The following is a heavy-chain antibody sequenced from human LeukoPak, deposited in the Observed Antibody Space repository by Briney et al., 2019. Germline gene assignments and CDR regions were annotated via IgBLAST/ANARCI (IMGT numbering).Heavy chain of an antibody. CDR1: GGSISSSSYY. CDR3: ARGTYSSSFRYYMDV. J-gene: IGHJ6*03. D-gene: IGHD6-13*01. V-gene: IGHV4-39*07. Sequence: SETLYLTCTVSGGSISSSSYYWGWIRQPPGKGLEWIGSIYYSGSTYYNPSLKSRVTISVDTSKNQFSLKLSSVTAADTAVYYCARGTYSSSFRYYMDVWGKGTTVTVSS. CDR2: IYYSGST.